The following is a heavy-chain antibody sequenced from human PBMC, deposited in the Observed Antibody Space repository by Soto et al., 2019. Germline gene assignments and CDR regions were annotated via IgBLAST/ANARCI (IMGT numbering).Heavy chain of an antibody. CDR1: GGSISSGGYS. J-gene: IGHJ4*02. Sequence: SETLSLTCAVSGGSISSGGYSGNWIRQPPGKGLEWIGYIYHSGSTYYNPSLKSRVTISVDRSKNQFSLKLSSVTAADTAVYYCARGMTTVTTFDYWGQGTLVTVSS. D-gene: IGHD4-17*01. CDR3: ARGMTTVTTFDY. V-gene: IGHV4-30-2*01. CDR2: IYHSGST.